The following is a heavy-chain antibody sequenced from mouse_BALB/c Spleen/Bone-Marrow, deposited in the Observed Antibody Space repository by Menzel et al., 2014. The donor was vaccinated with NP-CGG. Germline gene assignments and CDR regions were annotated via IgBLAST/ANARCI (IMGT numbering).Heavy chain of an antibody. CDR3: ARGSYYEGAMDY. CDR1: GFSLTSYG. D-gene: IGHD1-1*01. J-gene: IGHJ4*01. V-gene: IGHV2-9*02. Sequence: VQRVESGPGLVAPSQSLSITCTVSGFSLTSYGVHWVRQPPGKVLEWLGVIWAGGSTNYNSALMPRLSISKDNSKSQVFLKMNSLQTDDTAMCYCARGSYYEGAMDYWGQGTSVTVSS. CDR2: IWAGGST.